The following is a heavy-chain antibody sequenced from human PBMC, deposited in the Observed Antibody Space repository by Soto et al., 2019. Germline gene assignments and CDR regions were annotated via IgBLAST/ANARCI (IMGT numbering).Heavy chain of an antibody. CDR3: AKTGPYDILTYWYFDL. J-gene: IGHJ2*01. D-gene: IGHD3-9*01. Sequence: PSETLSLTCIVSVDSISSSSYYWVWIRQPPGKGLEWIGSIYYSGTTYYNPSLESRVTISIDTSKNQFSLKVSSLTAADTAVYYCAKTGPYDILTYWYFDLWGRGTLVTVSS. V-gene: IGHV4-39*01. CDR2: IYYSGTT. CDR1: VDSISSSSYY.